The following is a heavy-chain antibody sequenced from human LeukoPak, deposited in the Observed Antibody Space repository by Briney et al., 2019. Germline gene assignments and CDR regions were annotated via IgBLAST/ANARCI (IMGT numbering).Heavy chain of an antibody. CDR2: ISAHNGNS. CDR1: GFTFISYD. Sequence: GASVKVSCTASGFTFISYDISWVRQAPGQGLEWMGCISAHNGNSDYAQRLQGRVTMTTDTSTKTAYMQLRSLGSDDTAVYYCARRSSVTTGGAFDIWGQGTMVTVSS. J-gene: IGHJ3*02. CDR3: ARRSSVTTGGAFDI. D-gene: IGHD4-17*01. V-gene: IGHV1-18*01.